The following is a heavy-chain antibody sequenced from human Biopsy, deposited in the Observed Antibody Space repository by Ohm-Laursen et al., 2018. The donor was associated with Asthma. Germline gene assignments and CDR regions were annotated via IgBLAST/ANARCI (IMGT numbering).Heavy chain of an antibody. D-gene: IGHD6-13*01. CDR3: ARATSTWSQSGPHYFDH. J-gene: IGHJ4*02. CDR1: PGSISDYW. Sequence: GTLSLTCTVSPGSISDYWWNWIRQFPGKGLEWIGYVYSTGSTMYNPSLKSRVTISVDTSINQVSLKLSSVTAADTAVYYCARATSTWSQSGPHYFDHWGRGALVTVSS. V-gene: IGHV4-59*01. CDR2: VYSTGST.